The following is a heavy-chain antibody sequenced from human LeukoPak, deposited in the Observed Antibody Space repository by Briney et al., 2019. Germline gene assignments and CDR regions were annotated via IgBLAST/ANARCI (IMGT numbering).Heavy chain of an antibody. Sequence: PGGSLRLSCAASGFTFSNHWMHWVRQAPGKGLMWVSRINRGGSRTDYADSVKGRFTISRDDAKNTLYLQLNSLRAEDTAVYYCARGVVPAAFDYWGQGTLVTVSS. CDR3: ARGVVPAAFDY. V-gene: IGHV3-74*01. J-gene: IGHJ4*02. CDR1: GFTFSNHW. CDR2: INRGGSRT. D-gene: IGHD2-2*01.